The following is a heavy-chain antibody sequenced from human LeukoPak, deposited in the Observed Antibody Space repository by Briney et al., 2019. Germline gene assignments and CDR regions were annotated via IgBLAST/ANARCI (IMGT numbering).Heavy chain of an antibody. CDR2: IIPVFGTA. J-gene: IGHJ4*02. CDR3: AETHGVP. Sequence: SVXXXXXXSGGTFSSYTXXWVRQAXGQGLEWRGGIIPVFGTANYVQKFQGRVTIPADESTSTAYMELSSLRSEDTAVYYCAETHGVPWGQGTLVTVSS. D-gene: IGHD2-8*01. CDR1: GGTFSSYT. V-gene: IGHV1-69*13.